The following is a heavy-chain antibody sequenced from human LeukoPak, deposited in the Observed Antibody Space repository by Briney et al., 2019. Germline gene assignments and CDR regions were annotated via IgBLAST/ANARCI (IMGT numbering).Heavy chain of an antibody. D-gene: IGHD2-2*01. CDR1: GFTFSSYG. CDR2: ISYDGSYK. CDR3: AKDRGYCSSTSCLYYFDY. Sequence: GGSLRLSCAASGFTFSSYGMHWVRQAPGKGLEWVAVISYDGSYKYYADSVKGRFTISRDNSKNTLYLQMYSLRAEDTAVYYCAKDRGYCSSTSCLYYFDYWGQGTLVTVSS. J-gene: IGHJ4*02. V-gene: IGHV3-30*18.